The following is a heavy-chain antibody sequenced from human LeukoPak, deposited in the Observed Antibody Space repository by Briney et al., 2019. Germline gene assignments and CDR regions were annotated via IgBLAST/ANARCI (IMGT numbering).Heavy chain of an antibody. D-gene: IGHD6-19*01. J-gene: IGHJ4*02. Sequence: PGGSLRLSCAASGFTFSSYAMSWVRQAPGKGLEWVSAISGSGGSTYYADSVKGRFTISRDNSKNTLYLQMNSLRAEDTAVCYCAKDQDGYSSGWFGYWGQGTLVTVSS. CDR1: GFTFSSYA. CDR3: AKDQDGYSSGWFGY. V-gene: IGHV3-23*01. CDR2: ISGSGGST.